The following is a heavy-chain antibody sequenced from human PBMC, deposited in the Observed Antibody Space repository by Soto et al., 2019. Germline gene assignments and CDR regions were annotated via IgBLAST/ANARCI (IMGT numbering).Heavy chain of an antibody. V-gene: IGHV1-8*01. D-gene: IGHD3-3*01. J-gene: IGHJ4*02. CDR2: MNPNSGNT. CDR3: ARGRATYYDFWSGYERPFDY. Sequence: QVQLVQSGAEVKKPGASVKVSCKASGYTFTSYDINWVRQATGQGLEWIGWMNPNSGNTGYAQKFQGRVTMTRNTSISTAYMELSSLRSEDTAVYYCARGRATYYDFWSGYERPFDYWGQGTLVTVSS. CDR1: GYTFTSYD.